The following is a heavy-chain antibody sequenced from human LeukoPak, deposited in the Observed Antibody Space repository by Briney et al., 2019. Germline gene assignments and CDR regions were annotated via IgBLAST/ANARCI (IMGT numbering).Heavy chain of an antibody. J-gene: IGHJ4*02. CDR2: IYYSGRT. Sequence: SETLSLTCTVSGGSISGYYWSWVRQPPGKGLEWIGSIYYSGRTYYNPSLKSRVTISVDTSKKQFSLKLNSVTAADTAVYYCARHYLTYYFDYWGQGTLVTVSS. CDR3: ARHYLTYYFDY. CDR1: GGSISGYY. V-gene: IGHV4-39*01. D-gene: IGHD4/OR15-4a*01.